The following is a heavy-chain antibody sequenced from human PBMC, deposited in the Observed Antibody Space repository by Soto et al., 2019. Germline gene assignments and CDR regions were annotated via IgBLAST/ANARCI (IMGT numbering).Heavy chain of an antibody. CDR1: GYTFTSYA. D-gene: IGHD5-12*01. V-gene: IGHV1-3*01. Sequence: ASVKVSCKTSGYTFTSYAMHWVRQAPGQRLEWMGWINAGNGNTKYSQKFQGRVTITRDTSASTAYMELSSLRSEDTAVYYCARASGYDHHAFDIWGQGTMVTVSS. CDR3: ARASGYDHHAFDI. J-gene: IGHJ3*02. CDR2: INAGNGNT.